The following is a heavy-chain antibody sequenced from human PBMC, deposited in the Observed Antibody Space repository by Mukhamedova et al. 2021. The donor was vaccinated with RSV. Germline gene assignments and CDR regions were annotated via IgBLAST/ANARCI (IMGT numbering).Heavy chain of an antibody. V-gene: IGHV1-46*01. CDR2: INPSGGST. J-gene: IGHJ4*02. Sequence: MGIINPSGGSTSYAQKFQGRVTMTRDTSASTVYTELSSLRSEDTAVYYCAREFVDTAMVRAYYFDYWGQGTLVTVSS. CDR3: AREFVDTAMVRAYYFDY. D-gene: IGHD5-18*01.